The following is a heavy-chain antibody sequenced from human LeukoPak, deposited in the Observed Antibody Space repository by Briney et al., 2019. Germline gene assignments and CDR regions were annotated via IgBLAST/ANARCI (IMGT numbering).Heavy chain of an antibody. J-gene: IGHJ4*02. Sequence: GGSLRLSCAASGCTFTNAWMSWFRQAPGKGLEWVGLMKSKTDGRTTYYAAPVKGRFTISRDDSKNTLYLQMNGLKTEDTAVYYCTTDGVGIEGATFDYWGQGTLVTVSS. CDR3: TTDGVGIEGATFDY. CDR1: GCTFTNAW. CDR2: MKSKTDGRTT. D-gene: IGHD1-26*01. V-gene: IGHV3-15*01.